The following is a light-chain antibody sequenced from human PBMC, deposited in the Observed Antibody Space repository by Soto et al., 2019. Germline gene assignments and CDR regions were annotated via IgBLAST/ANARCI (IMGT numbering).Light chain of an antibody. CDR3: QQYNSYSPLT. V-gene: IGKV1-5*01. J-gene: IGKJ1*01. CDR2: DAS. Sequence: IQMTQSPSTLSASVGDRVPITCRASQSISSWLAWYQQKPGKAPKLLIYDASSLESGVPSRFSGSGSGTEFTLTISSLQPDDFATYYCQQYNSYSPLTFGQGTKVEIK. CDR1: QSISSW.